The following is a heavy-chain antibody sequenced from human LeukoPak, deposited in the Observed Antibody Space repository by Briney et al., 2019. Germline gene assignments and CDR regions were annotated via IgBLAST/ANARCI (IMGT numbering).Heavy chain of an antibody. J-gene: IGHJ4*02. Sequence: GGSLRLSCAAPGFTFSSYGMHWVRQAPGKGLEWVAFIRYDGSNKYYADSVKGRFTISRDNSKNTLYLQMNSLRAEDTAVYYCARAVDSYGWVDYWGQGTLVTVSS. D-gene: IGHD5-18*01. CDR2: IRYDGSNK. CDR3: ARAVDSYGWVDY. CDR1: GFTFSSYG. V-gene: IGHV3-30*02.